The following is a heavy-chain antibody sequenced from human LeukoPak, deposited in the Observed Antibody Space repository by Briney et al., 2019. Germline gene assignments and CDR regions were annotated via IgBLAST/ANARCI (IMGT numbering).Heavy chain of an antibody. J-gene: IGHJ4*02. D-gene: IGHD2-2*01. CDR2: IYHSGST. CDR1: GYSISSGYY. V-gene: IGHV4-38-2*01. CDR3: ARNGTNNYFDY. Sequence: PSETLSLTCAVSGYSISSGYYWGWIRQPPGKGLEWIGSIYHSGSTHYNPSLKSRVTISVDTSKNQFSLKLNSVTAADTAVYYCARNGTNNYFDYWAQGTLVTVSS.